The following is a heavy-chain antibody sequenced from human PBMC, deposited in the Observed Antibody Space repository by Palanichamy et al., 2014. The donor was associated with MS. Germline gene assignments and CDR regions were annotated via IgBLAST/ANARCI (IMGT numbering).Heavy chain of an antibody. V-gene: IGHV3-30*04. D-gene: IGHD5-18*01. J-gene: IGHJ4*02. Sequence: QVQLVESGGGVVQPGRSLRLSCEASGFTFSSYAMHWVRQSPGKGLEWVAVISYDGSNKNYADSVKGRFTISRDNSKNTLYLQMNSLRAEDTAVFYCVRDPEPRGYSYGYLDYWGQGTLVTVSS. CDR2: ISYDGSNK. CDR3: VRDPEPRGYSYGYLDY. CDR1: GFTFSSYA.